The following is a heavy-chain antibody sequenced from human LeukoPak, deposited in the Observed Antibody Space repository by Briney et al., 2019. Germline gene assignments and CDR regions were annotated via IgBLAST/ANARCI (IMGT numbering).Heavy chain of an antibody. Sequence: EASVKVSCKASGYTFTSYDINWVRQATGQGLEWMGWMNPNSDNTGYAQKFQGRVTMTRNTSISTAYMELSSLRSEDTAVYYCARGYDFWSGNRNWFDPWGQGTLVTVSS. CDR1: GYTFTSYD. CDR2: MNPNSDNT. D-gene: IGHD3-3*01. V-gene: IGHV1-8*01. J-gene: IGHJ5*02. CDR3: ARGYDFWSGNRNWFDP.